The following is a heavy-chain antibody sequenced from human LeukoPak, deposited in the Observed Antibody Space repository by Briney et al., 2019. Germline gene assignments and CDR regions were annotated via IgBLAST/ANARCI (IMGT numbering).Heavy chain of an antibody. Sequence: ASVKVSCKASGYTFTSYDINWVRQAPGQGLEWMGWMSPNSDSTGYAQKFQGRVTMTKDTSISTAYMELSSLRSEDTAVYYCAREGIYSSGWSGAFDIWGQGTMVTVSS. CDR3: AREGIYSSGWSGAFDI. CDR1: GYTFTSYD. J-gene: IGHJ3*02. CDR2: MSPNSDST. D-gene: IGHD6-19*01. V-gene: IGHV1-8*01.